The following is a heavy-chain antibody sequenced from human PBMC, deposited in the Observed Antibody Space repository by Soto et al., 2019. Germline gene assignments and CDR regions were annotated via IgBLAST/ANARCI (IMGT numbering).Heavy chain of an antibody. J-gene: IGHJ6*03. CDR3: ARGWYYYYYMDV. Sequence: PSETLSLTCTVSGGSISSYYWSWIRQPPGKGLEWIGYIYYSGSTNYNPSLKSRVTISVDTSKNQFSLKLSSVTAADTAVYYCARGWYYYYYMDVWCKGTTVTVSS. CDR2: IYYSGST. CDR1: GGSISSYY. V-gene: IGHV4-59*08.